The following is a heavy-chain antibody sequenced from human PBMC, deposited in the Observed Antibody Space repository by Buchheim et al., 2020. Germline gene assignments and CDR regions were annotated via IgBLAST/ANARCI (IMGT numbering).Heavy chain of an antibody. D-gene: IGHD4-11*01. V-gene: IGHV3-23*01. Sequence: EVQLLESGGGLVQPGGSLRLSCAASGFTFSNYAMRWVRQAPGKGLEWVSEISGSGGSTYYADSVKGRFTISRDNSKKTLYLQMNSLRVEDTAVYYCAKYLYSNSYYGMDVWGQGTT. CDR1: GFTFSNYA. CDR3: AKYLYSNSYYGMDV. CDR2: ISGSGGST. J-gene: IGHJ6*02.